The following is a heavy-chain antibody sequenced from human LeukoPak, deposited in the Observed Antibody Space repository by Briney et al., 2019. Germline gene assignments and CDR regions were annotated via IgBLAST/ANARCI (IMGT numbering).Heavy chain of an antibody. CDR3: VKDHCSSTSCYISDY. J-gene: IGHJ4*02. Sequence: EAGRSLRLSCAASGFTFSSYGMHWVRQAPGKGLEWVAVISYDGSNKYYADSVKSRFTISRDNSKNTLYLQMKSLRAEDTAVYYCVKDHCSSTSCYISDYWGQGTLVTVSS. V-gene: IGHV3-30*18. CDR1: GFTFSSYG. CDR2: ISYDGSNK. D-gene: IGHD2-2*01.